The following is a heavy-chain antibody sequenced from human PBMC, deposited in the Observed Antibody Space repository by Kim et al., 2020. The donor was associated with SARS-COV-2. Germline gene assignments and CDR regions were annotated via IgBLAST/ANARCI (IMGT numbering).Heavy chain of an antibody. CDR1: GGSISSYY. CDR2: IYYSGST. D-gene: IGHD1-20*01. V-gene: IGHV4-59*01. CDR3: ARGGIRGYFDY. Sequence: SETLSLTCTVSGGSISSYYWSWIRQPPGKGLEWIGYIYYSGSTNYNPSLKSRVTISVDTSKNQFSLKLSSVTAADTAVYYCARGGIRGYFDYWGQGTLVT. J-gene: IGHJ4*02.